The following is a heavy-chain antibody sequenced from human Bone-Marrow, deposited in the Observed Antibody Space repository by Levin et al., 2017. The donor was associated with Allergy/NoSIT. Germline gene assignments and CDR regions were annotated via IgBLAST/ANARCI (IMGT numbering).Heavy chain of an antibody. Sequence: GESLKISCAASGFSFSSYAMSWVRQGPGKGLEWVSSITTSGTYTYYADSVQDRFTISRDNSKNTLYLQMNSLRADDTAVYFCANLQQPINYYYYGMDVWGQGTTVTVSS. D-gene: IGHD1/OR15-1a*01. V-gene: IGHV3-23*01. CDR1: GFSFSSYA. CDR2: ITTSGTYT. CDR3: ANLQQPINYYYYGMDV. J-gene: IGHJ6*02.